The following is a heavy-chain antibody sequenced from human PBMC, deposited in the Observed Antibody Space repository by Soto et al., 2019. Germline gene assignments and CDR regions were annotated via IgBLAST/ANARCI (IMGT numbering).Heavy chain of an antibody. D-gene: IGHD3-16*01. Sequence: GGSLRLSCAAPGFKFGNYAMSWVRQAPGKGLEWVSLISATGGGTYYADSVKGRFTISRDNSHNTLYLQVHSLTAEDTAVYYCAKDRRAGGNSAFYFDFWGQGAQVTVSS. CDR1: GFKFGNYA. CDR2: ISATGGGT. CDR3: AKDRRAGGNSAFYFDF. V-gene: IGHV3-23*01. J-gene: IGHJ4*02.